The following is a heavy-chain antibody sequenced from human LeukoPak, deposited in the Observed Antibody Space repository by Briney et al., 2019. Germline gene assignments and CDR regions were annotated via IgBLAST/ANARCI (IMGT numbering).Heavy chain of an antibody. CDR1: GFPFCDHA. D-gene: IGHD5-18*01. J-gene: IGHJ6*02. Sequence: PGRSLRLSCLGFGFPFCDHAMSWVRPAPGKGPEWVGFIRSKAYRGTTEYAASVRGRFTISREDSKSIAYLQMNSLKTEDTGVYYCTRGPIQLWIHNAMDVWGQGTTVIVSS. CDR2: IRSKAYRGTT. V-gene: IGHV3-49*04. CDR3: TRGPIQLWIHNAMDV.